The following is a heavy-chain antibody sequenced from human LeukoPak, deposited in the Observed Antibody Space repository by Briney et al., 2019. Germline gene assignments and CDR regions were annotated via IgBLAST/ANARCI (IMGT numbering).Heavy chain of an antibody. CDR2: IKQDGSEK. V-gene: IGHV3-7*03. J-gene: IGHJ4*02. CDR3: ASGMTTFHY. CDR1: GFIFSSYW. Sequence: GSLRLSCAASGFIFSSYWMSWVRQAPGKGLEWVANIKQDGSEKYYVDSVKGRFTISRDNAKNSMYLQMNGLRAEDTAVYYCASGMTTFHYWGQGTLVTVSS. D-gene: IGHD1-1*01.